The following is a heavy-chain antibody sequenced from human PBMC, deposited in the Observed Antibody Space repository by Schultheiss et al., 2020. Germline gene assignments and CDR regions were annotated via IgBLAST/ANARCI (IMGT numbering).Heavy chain of an antibody. CDR3: ARDQAGAHFDY. J-gene: IGHJ4*02. CDR1: GFTFSGYG. D-gene: IGHD6-13*01. Sequence: WGSLRLSCAASGFTFSGYGMHWVRQSPGKGLEWVALISYDGSNKYYADSVGGRFPISRDNSKNTVYLQMNSLRAEDTAVYYCARDQAGAHFDYWGQGTLVTVSS. V-gene: IGHV3-30*03. CDR2: ISYDGSNK.